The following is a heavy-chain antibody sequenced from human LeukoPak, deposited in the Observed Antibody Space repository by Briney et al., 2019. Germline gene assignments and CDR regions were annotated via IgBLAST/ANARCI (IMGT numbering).Heavy chain of an antibody. CDR2: IYCSGST. V-gene: IGHV4-31*03. Sequence: PSQTLSLTCTVSGGSISSGGYYWSWIRQHPGKGLEWIGYIYCSGSTYYNPSLKSRVTISVDTSKNQFSLKLSSVTAADTAVYYCARSVPAALFAYWGQGTLVTVSS. CDR3: ARSVPAALFAY. J-gene: IGHJ4*02. CDR1: GGSISSGGYY. D-gene: IGHD2-2*01.